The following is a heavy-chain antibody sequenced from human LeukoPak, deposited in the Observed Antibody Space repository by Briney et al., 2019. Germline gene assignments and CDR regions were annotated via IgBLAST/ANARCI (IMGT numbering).Heavy chain of an antibody. J-gene: IGHJ4*02. CDR1: GYTFTSYG. Sequence: GASVKVSCKASGYTFTSYGILWVRQAPGQGLEWMGWLNAGDGNTEFSPKFRGRITSTRDPSTSTAHMELSSLTSEDTAVYYCARGGAYWEADYWGQGTLVTVSS. CDR3: ARGGAYWEADY. CDR2: LNAGDGNT. D-gene: IGHD1-26*01. V-gene: IGHV1-3*01.